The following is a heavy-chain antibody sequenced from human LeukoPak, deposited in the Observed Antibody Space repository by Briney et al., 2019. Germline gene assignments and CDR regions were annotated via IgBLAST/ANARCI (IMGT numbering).Heavy chain of an antibody. D-gene: IGHD3-3*01. CDR3: ARYSTGLNRFLEWLFFDY. J-gene: IGHJ4*02. CDR2: IKHDGSEK. V-gene: IGHV3-7*01. CDR1: GFTFSSYW. Sequence: AGSLCLSCAASGFTFSSYWMSWVRQAPGKGLERVANIKHDGSEKYYVDSVKGRLTISRDNAKNSLYLQMNSLRAEDTAVYYCARYSTGLNRFLEWLFFDYWGRGTLVTVFS.